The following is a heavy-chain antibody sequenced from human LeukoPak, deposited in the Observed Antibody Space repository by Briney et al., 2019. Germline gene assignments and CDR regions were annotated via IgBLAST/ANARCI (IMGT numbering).Heavy chain of an antibody. J-gene: IGHJ6*03. V-gene: IGHV3-73*01. CDR3: TRQGNLRNYYYYYMDV. CDR1: GFTFSGSA. Sequence: GGSLKLSCAASGFTFSGSAMHWVRQASGKGLEWVGRIRSKANSYATAYAASVKGRFTIPRDDSKNTAYLQMNSLKTEDTAVYYCTRQGNLRNYYYYYMDVWGKGTTVTVSS. D-gene: IGHD4-17*01. CDR2: IRSKANSYAT.